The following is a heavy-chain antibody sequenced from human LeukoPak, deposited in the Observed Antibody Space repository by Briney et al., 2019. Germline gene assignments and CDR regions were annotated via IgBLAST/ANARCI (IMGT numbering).Heavy chain of an antibody. CDR2: INSDGRST. CDR1: GFTFSTYW. D-gene: IGHD4-23*01. CDR3: ARSAYPGNSVIED. V-gene: IGHV3-74*01. Sequence: GGSLRLSCAASGFTFSTYWMHWVRQAPGKGLVWVSRINSDGRSTNYADSVKGRFTISRDNAKNTLYLQMNSLRAEDTAVYYCARSAYPGNSVIEDWGRGTLVTVSS. J-gene: IGHJ4*02.